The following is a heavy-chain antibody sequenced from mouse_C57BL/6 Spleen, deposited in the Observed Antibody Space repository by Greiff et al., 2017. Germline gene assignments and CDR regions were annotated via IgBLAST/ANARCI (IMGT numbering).Heavy chain of an antibody. J-gene: IGHJ2*01. CDR1: GYSITSGYY. V-gene: IGHV3-6*01. CDR3: AREGPNTIFDY. Sequence: EVKLMESGPGLVKPSQSLSLTCSVTGYSITSGYYWNWIRQFPGNKLEWMGYISYDGSNNYNPSLKNRISITRDTSKNQFFLKLNSVTTEDTATYYCAREGPNTIFDYWGQGTTLTVSS. CDR2: ISYDGSN.